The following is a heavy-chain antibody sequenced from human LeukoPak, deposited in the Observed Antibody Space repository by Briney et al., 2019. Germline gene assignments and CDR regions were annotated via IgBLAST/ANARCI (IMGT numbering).Heavy chain of an antibody. CDR3: ARGGQWLVYLTPYYFDY. D-gene: IGHD6-19*01. J-gene: IGHJ4*02. CDR2: IYYSGST. V-gene: IGHV4-59*01. CDR1: GGSISSYY. Sequence: PSETLSLTCTVSGGSISSYYWSWIRQPPGKGLEWIGYIYYSGSTNYNPSLKSRVTISVDTSKNQFSLKLSSVTAADTAVYYCARGGQWLVYLTPYYFDYWGQGTLVTVSS.